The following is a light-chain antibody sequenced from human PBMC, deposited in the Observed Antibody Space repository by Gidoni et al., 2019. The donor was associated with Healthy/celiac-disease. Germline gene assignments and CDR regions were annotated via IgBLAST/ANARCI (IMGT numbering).Light chain of an antibody. CDR1: QSISSW. CDR3: QQYNSYPYT. Sequence: DVQMTHSPSTLSASVGDRVTITCRAGQSISSWLVWYQQKPGKAPKLLIYKASSLESGVLSRFSGSGSGTEFTLTISSLQPDDFATYYCQQYNSYPYTFGQGTKLEIK. J-gene: IGKJ2*01. V-gene: IGKV1-5*03. CDR2: KAS.